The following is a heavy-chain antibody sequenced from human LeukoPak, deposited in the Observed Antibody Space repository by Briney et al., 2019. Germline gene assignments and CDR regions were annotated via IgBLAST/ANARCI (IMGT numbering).Heavy chain of an antibody. Sequence: GASVKVSCKASGYTFTSYGISWVRQAPGQGLEWMGWISAYNGNTNYAQMLQGRVTMTTDTSTSTAYMELRSLRSDDTAVYYCARDLTYYCGSGSSGVYYFDYWGQGTLVTVSS. CDR3: ARDLTYYCGSGSSGVYYFDY. J-gene: IGHJ4*02. CDR2: ISAYNGNT. V-gene: IGHV1-18*01. D-gene: IGHD3-10*01. CDR1: GYTFTSYG.